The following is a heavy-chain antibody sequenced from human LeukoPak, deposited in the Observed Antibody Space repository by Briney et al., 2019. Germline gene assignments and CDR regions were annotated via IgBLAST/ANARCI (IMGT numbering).Heavy chain of an antibody. V-gene: IGHV3-7*01. CDR3: AIGGSSGGRFAY. CDR1: GFILSIVW. CDR2: VKVVVSEK. J-gene: IGHJ4*02. D-gene: IGHD6-25*01. Sequence: RPGGSLRLSCAASGFILSIVWISWVRQAPGEGLGWVANVKVVVSEKYYGEAVKGRFTITRNNDKNSLYLQINSLRAEDTAVDYCAIGGSSGGRFAYWGQGTLVTVSS.